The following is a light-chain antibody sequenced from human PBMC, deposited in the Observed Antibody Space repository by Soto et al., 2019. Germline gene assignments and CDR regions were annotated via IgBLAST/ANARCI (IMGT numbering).Light chain of an antibody. CDR1: QGISTY. V-gene: IGKV1-27*01. J-gene: IGKJ4*01. CDR2: AAS. CDR3: QKYNSAPLT. Sequence: DIQMTQSPSSLSASVGDRVTITCLASQGISTYLAWYQQKPGKVPKLLIYAASTLQSGVPSRFSGSGSGTDFTLTINSLKPEDVATYYCQKYNSAPLTFGVGTKVEIK.